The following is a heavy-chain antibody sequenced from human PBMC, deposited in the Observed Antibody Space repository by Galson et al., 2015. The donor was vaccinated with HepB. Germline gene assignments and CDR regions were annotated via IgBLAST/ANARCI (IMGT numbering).Heavy chain of an antibody. CDR3: ARLNAADSGV. J-gene: IGHJ6*02. Sequence: SLTCTVSGGSISSSSYYWGWIRQPPGKGLEWIGSIYYSGSTYYNPSLKSRVTISVDTSKNQFSLKLSSVTAADTAVYYCARLNAADSGVWGQGTTVTVSS. CDR1: GGSISSSSYY. CDR2: IYYSGST. D-gene: IGHD3-10*01. V-gene: IGHV4-39*01.